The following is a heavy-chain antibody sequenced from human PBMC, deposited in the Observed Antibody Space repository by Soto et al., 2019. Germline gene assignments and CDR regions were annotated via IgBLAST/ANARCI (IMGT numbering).Heavy chain of an antibody. CDR3: ARASETYSSSWFDY. J-gene: IGHJ4*02. D-gene: IGHD6-13*01. V-gene: IGHV4-59*01. CDR2: IYYSGST. CDR1: GGSISSYY. Sequence: SETLSLTCTVSGGSISSYYWSWIRQPPGKGLEWIGYIYYSGSTNYNPSLKSRVTISVDTSKNQFSLKLSSVTAADTAVYYCARASETYSSSWFDYRGQRTPVTVSS.